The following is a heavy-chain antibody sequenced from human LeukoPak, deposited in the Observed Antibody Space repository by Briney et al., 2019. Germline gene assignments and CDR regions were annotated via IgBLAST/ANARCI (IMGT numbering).Heavy chain of an antibody. J-gene: IGHJ4*02. V-gene: IGHV3-48*04. CDR1: GFFFSNYD. CDR3: ARDASNWKRWTHFGW. Sequence: GGSLRLSCVASGFFFSNYDMNWVRQVPGKGLEWVSYITTGSSTIQYADSVKGRFTVSRDNAKNSVYLQMNNLRAEDTAVYYCARDASNWKRWTHFGWWGQGTVVSVSS. D-gene: IGHD1-20*01. CDR2: ITTGSSTI.